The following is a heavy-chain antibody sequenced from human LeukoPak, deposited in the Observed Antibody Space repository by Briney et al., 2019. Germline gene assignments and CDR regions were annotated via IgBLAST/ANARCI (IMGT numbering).Heavy chain of an antibody. CDR2: IYYSGST. Sequence: SETLSLTCTVSGGSISSYYWSWIRQPPGKGLEWIGYIYYSGSTNYNPSLKSRVTISVDTSKNQSSLKLSSVTAADTAVYYCARHSSSWRIGYFHYWGQGTLVTVSS. J-gene: IGHJ4*02. D-gene: IGHD6-13*01. CDR1: GGSISSYY. V-gene: IGHV4-59*08. CDR3: ARHSSSWRIGYFHY.